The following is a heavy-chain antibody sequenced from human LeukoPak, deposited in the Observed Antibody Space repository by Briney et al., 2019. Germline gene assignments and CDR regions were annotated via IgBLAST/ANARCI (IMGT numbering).Heavy chain of an antibody. J-gene: IGHJ4*02. V-gene: IGHV3-23*01. Sequence: GGSLRLSCTASGFSFKEYVMSWVRQAPGKGLEWVSAISGSGGSTYYADSVKGRFTISRDNSKNTLYLQMNSLRAEDTAVYYCAKNIAAAGTSDYWGQGTLVTVSS. D-gene: IGHD6-13*01. CDR3: AKNIAAAGTSDY. CDR1: GFSFKEYV. CDR2: ISGSGGST.